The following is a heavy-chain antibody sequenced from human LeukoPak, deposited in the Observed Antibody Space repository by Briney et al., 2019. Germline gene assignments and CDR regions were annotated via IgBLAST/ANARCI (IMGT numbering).Heavy chain of an antibody. CDR2: IYYSGST. J-gene: IGHJ4*02. V-gene: IGHV4-59*01. D-gene: IGHD6-13*01. CDR1: GGSISSDY. CDR3: ARRAAAGRCFDY. Sequence: SETLSLTCTVSGGSISSDYGSWIRQPPGKGLEWIGYIYYSGSTYYNPSLKSRVTISVDTSKNQFSLKLSSVTAADTAVYYCARRAAAGRCFDYWGQGTLVTVSS.